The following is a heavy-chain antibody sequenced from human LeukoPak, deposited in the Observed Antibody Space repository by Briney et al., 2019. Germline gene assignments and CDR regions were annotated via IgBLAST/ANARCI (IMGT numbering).Heavy chain of an antibody. CDR2: INPDSGGT. V-gene: IGHV1-2*02. CDR1: GYTFTGYY. J-gene: IGHJ4*02. Sequence: ASVKVSCKASGYTFTGYYIHWVRQAPGQGLEWMGWINPDSGGTNYAQKFQGRVAMTRDTSIRTAYMELSRLRSEDTAVYYCARVGGYSYGYLVPHYFDYWGQGTLVTVSS. CDR3: ARVGGYSYGYLVPHYFDY. D-gene: IGHD5-18*01.